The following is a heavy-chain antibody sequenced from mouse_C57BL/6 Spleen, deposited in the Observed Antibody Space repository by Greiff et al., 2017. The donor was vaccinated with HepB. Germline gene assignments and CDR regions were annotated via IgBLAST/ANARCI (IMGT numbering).Heavy chain of an antibody. V-gene: IGHV5-4*01. CDR1: GFTFSSYA. CDR3: ARKGSYFDY. Sequence: EVQVVESGGGLVKPGGSLKLSCAASGFTFSSYAMSWVRQTPEKRLEWVATISDGGSYTYYPDNVKGRFTISRDNAKNNLYLQMSHLKSEDTAMYYCARKGSYFDYWGQGTTLTVSS. CDR2: ISDGGSYT. J-gene: IGHJ2*01. D-gene: IGHD3-3*01.